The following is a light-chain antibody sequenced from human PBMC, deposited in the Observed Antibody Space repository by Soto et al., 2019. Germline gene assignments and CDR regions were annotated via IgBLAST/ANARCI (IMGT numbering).Light chain of an antibody. CDR1: QSVSSSY. CDR2: GAS. CDR3: QHYGSSPQT. J-gene: IGKJ2*01. V-gene: IGKV3-20*01. Sequence: EIVLTQSTGTLSLSPGERATLSCRASQSVSSSYFAWYQHRPGQAPRLLIYGASSRVTGIPDRFSGNGSGTDFTLTISRLEPEDFAVYYCQHYGSSPQTFGQGTKLEI.